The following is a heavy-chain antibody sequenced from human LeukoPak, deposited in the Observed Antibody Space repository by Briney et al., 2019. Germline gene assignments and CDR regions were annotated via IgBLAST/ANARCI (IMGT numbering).Heavy chain of an antibody. CDR1: GYTFTGYY. V-gene: IGHV1-2*02. Sequence: ASVKVSCKASGYTFTGYYMHWVRQAPGQGLEWMGWIYPNSGGTKYAQKFQGRVAMTRDTSISTAYMELSRLRSDDTAVYYCARDPGIAAAGTTFFDSWGQGTLVTVSS. J-gene: IGHJ4*02. CDR2: IYPNSGGT. CDR3: ARDPGIAAAGTTFFDS. D-gene: IGHD6-13*01.